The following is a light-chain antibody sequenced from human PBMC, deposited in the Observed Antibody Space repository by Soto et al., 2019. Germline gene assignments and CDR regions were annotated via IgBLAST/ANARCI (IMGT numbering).Light chain of an antibody. V-gene: IGLV2-14*03. J-gene: IGLJ2*01. CDR3: GSYTTSTTPVV. CDR2: DVS. CDR1: SSDVGGYNY. Sequence: QSALTQPASVSGSPGQSITISCTGTSSDVGGYNYVSWYQQHPGKVPKLLIYDVSNRPSGVSNRFSGSKSGNTASLTISGLQAEDEADYYGGSYTTSTTPVVFGGGTKLTVL.